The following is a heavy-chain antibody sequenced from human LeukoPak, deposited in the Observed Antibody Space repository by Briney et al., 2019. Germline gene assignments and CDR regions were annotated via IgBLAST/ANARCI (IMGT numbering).Heavy chain of an antibody. Sequence: GGSLRLSCAASGFTFSNYGMHWVRQAPGKGLEWVAFIRYEGSNKYYGDPVKGRFTISRDNSKNTLYLQMNSLRAEDTAVYYCARLGARSGSYDYWGQGTLVTVSS. J-gene: IGHJ4*02. V-gene: IGHV3-30*02. D-gene: IGHD3-10*01. CDR3: ARLGARSGSYDY. CDR2: IRYEGSNK. CDR1: GFTFSNYG.